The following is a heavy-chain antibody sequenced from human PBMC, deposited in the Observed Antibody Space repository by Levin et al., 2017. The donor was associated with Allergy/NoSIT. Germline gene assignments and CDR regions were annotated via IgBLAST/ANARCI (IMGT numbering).Heavy chain of an antibody. CDR2: IYWDDDK. J-gene: IGHJ4*02. Sequence: SGPTLVKPTQTLTLTCTFSGFSLSTSGVGVGWIRQPPGKALEWLALIYWDDDKRYSPSLKSRLTITKDTSKNQVVLTMTNMDPVDTATYDCAHRHNVWFGEEEYYFDYWGQGTLVTVSS. V-gene: IGHV2-5*02. CDR3: AHRHNVWFGEEEYYFDY. CDR1: GFSLSTSGVG. D-gene: IGHD3-10*01.